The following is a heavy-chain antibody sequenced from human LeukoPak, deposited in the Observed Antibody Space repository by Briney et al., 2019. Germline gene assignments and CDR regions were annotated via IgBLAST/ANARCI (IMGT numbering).Heavy chain of an antibody. Sequence: SETLSLTCAVSGGSISSGGYSWSWIRQPPGKGLEWIGYIYYSGRTYYNPSLKSRITISVDTSKNQFSLKLSSVTAADTAVYYCARETTSYYWFDPWGQGTLVTVSS. V-gene: IGHV4-30-4*07. CDR3: ARETTSYYWFDP. J-gene: IGHJ5*02. D-gene: IGHD1-14*01. CDR1: GGSISSGGYS. CDR2: IYYSGRT.